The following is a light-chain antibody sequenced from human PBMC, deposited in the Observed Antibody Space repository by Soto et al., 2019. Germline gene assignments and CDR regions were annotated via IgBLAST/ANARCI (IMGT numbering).Light chain of an antibody. CDR1: QSVXSSY. CDR3: QQYGSATLT. CDR2: CAS. J-gene: IGKJ1*01. Sequence: IVLTQSPGTLSLSPGESDTLSCRACQSVXSSYLAWYSQKPGQAPRLLXACASSMATGIPDRFSGSGSATDFTLTISRLDPEDFAVYYCQQYGSATLTFGQGTKVDIK. V-gene: IGKV3-20*01.